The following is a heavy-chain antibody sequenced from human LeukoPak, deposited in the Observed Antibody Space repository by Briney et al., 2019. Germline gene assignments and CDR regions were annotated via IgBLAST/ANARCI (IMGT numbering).Heavy chain of an antibody. V-gene: IGHV1-69*13. Sequence: SVKVSCKASGGTFSSYAISWVRQAPGQGLEWMGGIIPIFGTANYTQKFQGRVTITADESTSTAYMELSSLRSEDTAVYYCARSPYYDSSGYYHPNYYYYYMDVWGKGTTVTVSS. D-gene: IGHD3-22*01. J-gene: IGHJ6*03. CDR3: ARSPYYDSSGYYHPNYYYYYMDV. CDR2: IIPIFGTA. CDR1: GGTFSSYA.